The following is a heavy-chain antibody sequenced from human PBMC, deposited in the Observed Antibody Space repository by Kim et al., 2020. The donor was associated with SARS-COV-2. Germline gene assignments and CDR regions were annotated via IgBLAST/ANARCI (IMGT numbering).Heavy chain of an antibody. CDR2: INHSGIT. V-gene: IGHV4-34*01. Sequence: SETLSLTCAVYGGSFSDYNWSWIRQPPGKGLEWIGEINHSGITNLSPSLKSRITISVDTSKSQFSLRLKSMTATDTAVHYCARVRAGVVPAPVLGLGPWYDYYAMDVWGRGTPVAVSS. D-gene: IGHD2-2*02. CDR1: GGSFSDYN. CDR3: ARVRAGVVPAPVLGLGPWYDYYAMDV. J-gene: IGHJ6*02.